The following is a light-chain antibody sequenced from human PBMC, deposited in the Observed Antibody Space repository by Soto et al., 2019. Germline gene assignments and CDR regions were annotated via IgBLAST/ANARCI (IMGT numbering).Light chain of an antibody. V-gene: IGLV1-47*02. J-gene: IGLJ2*01. Sequence: QSVLTQPPSASGTPGQTVTISCSGSSFNIGSNYVYWYQQLPGTAPKLLIFGNHQRPSGVPDRFSGSKSGTSASLAISGLRSEDEVDYYCAAWDDRLNGVVFGGGTQLTVL. CDR1: SFNIGSNY. CDR2: GNH. CDR3: AAWDDRLNGVV.